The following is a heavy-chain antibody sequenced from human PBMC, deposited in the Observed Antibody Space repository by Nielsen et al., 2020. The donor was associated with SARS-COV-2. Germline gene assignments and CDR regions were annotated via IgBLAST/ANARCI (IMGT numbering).Heavy chain of an antibody. Sequence: ASVKVSCKASGYTFTGYYMHWVRQAPGQGLEWMGWINPNSGGTNYAQKFQGRVTMTRDTSISTAYMELSRLRSDDTAVYYCARAPQRSYDSSGYYAYYFDYWGQGTLVTVSS. V-gene: IGHV1-2*02. CDR2: INPNSGGT. CDR1: GYTFTGYY. J-gene: IGHJ4*02. CDR3: ARAPQRSYDSSGYYAYYFDY. D-gene: IGHD3-22*01.